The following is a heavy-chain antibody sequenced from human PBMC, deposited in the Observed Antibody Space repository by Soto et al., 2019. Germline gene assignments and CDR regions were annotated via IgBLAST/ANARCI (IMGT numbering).Heavy chain of an antibody. CDR2: ISGSGGST. CDR3: AKAVRDSSSRSPFDY. Sequence: GGSLRLSCAASGFTFSSYAMSWVRQAPGKGLEWVSAISGSGGSTYYADSVKGRFTISRDNSKNTLYLQMNSLRAEDTAVYYCAKAVRDSSSRSPFDYWGQGTLVTVSS. CDR1: GFTFSSYA. J-gene: IGHJ4*02. V-gene: IGHV3-23*01. D-gene: IGHD6-13*01.